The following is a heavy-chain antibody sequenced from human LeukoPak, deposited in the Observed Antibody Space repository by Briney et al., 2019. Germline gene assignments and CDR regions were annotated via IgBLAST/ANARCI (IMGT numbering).Heavy chain of an antibody. CDR2: ISGSGGST. Sequence: GGSLRLSSAASGFTFSSYAMSWVRQAPGKGLEWVSAISGSGGSTYYADSVKGRFTISRDNSKNTVYLQMNNLRDEDTAVYYCAKDSERYGVLEYWGQGTLVSVSA. CDR3: AKDSERYGVLEY. V-gene: IGHV3-23*01. D-gene: IGHD4-17*01. CDR1: GFTFSSYA. J-gene: IGHJ4*02.